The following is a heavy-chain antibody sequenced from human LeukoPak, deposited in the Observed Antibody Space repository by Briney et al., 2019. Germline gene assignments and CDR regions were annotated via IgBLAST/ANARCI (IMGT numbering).Heavy chain of an antibody. CDR2: IYYSGST. D-gene: IGHD3-10*01. CDR1: GGSFSGYY. CDR3: ANIHWFGDLSPS. J-gene: IGHJ3*01. Sequence: SETLSLTCAVYGGSFSGYYWSWIRQPPGKGLEWIGNIYYSGSTYYNPSLKSRVTISVDTSKNQFSLWLSSVTAADTAIYYCANIHWFGDLSPSWGQGTMVTVSS. V-gene: IGHV4-34*01.